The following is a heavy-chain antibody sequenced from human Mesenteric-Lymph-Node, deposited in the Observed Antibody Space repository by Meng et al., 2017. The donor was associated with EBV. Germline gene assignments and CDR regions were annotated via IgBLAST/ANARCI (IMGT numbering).Heavy chain of an antibody. CDR3: ARQGYCRTTTCSTWFDP. CDR2: IHHSETA. V-gene: IGHV4-34*01. Sequence: RQLGAGLLKPLGNLSLTCVIYGGSFSGYSWNWIRQAPGKGLEWIGKIHHSETADYNPSLEDRVIISADTSKNQFSLKLTSVTAADTAVYYCARQGYCRTTTCSTWFDPWGQGTLVTVSS. CDR1: GGSFSGYS. J-gene: IGHJ5*02. D-gene: IGHD2-2*01.